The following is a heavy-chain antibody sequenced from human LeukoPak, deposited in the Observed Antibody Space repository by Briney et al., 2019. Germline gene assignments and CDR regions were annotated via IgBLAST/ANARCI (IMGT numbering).Heavy chain of an antibody. Sequence: SETLWVTCTDSGGSISSYYWSSIRQPPGKGLKWIGYIYYSGTTNYNPSLKSRVTISVDTSKYQFSLKLSSVTAADTVFFYKQRTAYEIAVAGTAGYYYYGMDVWGQGTTVTVSS. J-gene: IGHJ6*02. CDR3: QRTAYEIAVAGTAGYYYYGMDV. D-gene: IGHD6-19*01. CDR2: IYYSGTT. CDR1: GGSISSYY. V-gene: IGHV4-59*08.